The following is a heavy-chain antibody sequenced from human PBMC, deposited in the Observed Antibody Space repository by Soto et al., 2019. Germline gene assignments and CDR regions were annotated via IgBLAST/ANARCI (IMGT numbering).Heavy chain of an antibody. J-gene: IGHJ2*01. CDR2: ISYEGSNK. D-gene: IGHD3-9*01. V-gene: IGHV3-30-3*01. CDR3: ARGYYDTSTGFSYWFFDL. Sequence: QVPLVESGGGVVQPGTSLRLSCAASGFTFSTYAMHWVRQAPGTGLEWVAVISYEGSNKHYADSVKGRFTISRDNSKNTLYLQTNSLRDDDTAVYYCARGYYDTSTGFSYWFFDLWGRGTLVTVSS. CDR1: GFTFSTYA.